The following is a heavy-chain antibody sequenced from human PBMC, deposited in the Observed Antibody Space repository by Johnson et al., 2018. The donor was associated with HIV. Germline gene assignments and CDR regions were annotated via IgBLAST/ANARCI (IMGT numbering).Heavy chain of an antibody. J-gene: IGHJ3*02. CDR3: AIDHSSGPDAFDI. CDR2: ITNDGSST. CDR1: GFIFSRYW. D-gene: IGHD6-19*01. V-gene: IGHV3-74*01. Sequence: VQLVESGGGVVQPGGSLRLSCAASGFIFSRYWMFWVRQPPGKGLECVSRITNDGSSTIYAGSVKGRFTISRDNSKNTLSLQMNSLRAEDTAVYYCAIDHSSGPDAFDIWGQGTMVTVSS.